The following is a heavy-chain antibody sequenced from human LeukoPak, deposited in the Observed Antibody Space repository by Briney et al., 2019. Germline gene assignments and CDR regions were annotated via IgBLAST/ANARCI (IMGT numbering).Heavy chain of an antibody. V-gene: IGHV1-69*05. Sequence: GASVKVSCKASGGTFSSYAISWVRQAPGQGLEWMGGIIPIFGTANYAQKFQGRVTITTDESTSTAYMELSSLRSEDTAVYYCARGIVGARFSGIDAFDIWGQGTMVTVSS. D-gene: IGHD1-26*01. J-gene: IGHJ3*02. CDR1: GGTFSSYA. CDR2: IIPIFGTA. CDR3: ARGIVGARFSGIDAFDI.